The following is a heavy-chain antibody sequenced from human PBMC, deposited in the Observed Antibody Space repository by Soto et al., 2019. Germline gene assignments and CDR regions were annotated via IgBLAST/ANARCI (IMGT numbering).Heavy chain of an antibody. CDR3: ARVSGANYDFWGGYSGFAYYGMDV. V-gene: IGHV4-34*01. J-gene: IGHJ6*02. CDR2: INHSGST. CDR1: GGSFSGHY. Sequence: QVQIQQWGAGLLKPSETLSLTCAVYGGSFSGHYWSWIRQPPGKGLEWIGEINHSGSTNYNPSLKSRVTISVASFKKQFSLKLSSVTAADTAVYYCARVSGANYDFWGGYSGFAYYGMDVWGQGTTVTVSS. D-gene: IGHD3-3*01.